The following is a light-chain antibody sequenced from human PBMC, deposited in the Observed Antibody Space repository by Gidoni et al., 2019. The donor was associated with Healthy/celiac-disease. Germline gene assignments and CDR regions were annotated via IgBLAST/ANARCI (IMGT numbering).Light chain of an antibody. CDR1: QSISSY. CDR3: QQSYSTPFT. CDR2: AAS. V-gene: IGKV1-39*01. Sequence: DIQMTQSPSSLSASVGDRVTITCRASQSISSYLNWYQQKPGKAPKLLIYAASSLQSGVPSRFSGSGSGTDFTLTISSLQPEDFATYYCQQSYSTPFTFXGXTKVEFK. J-gene: IGKJ4*01.